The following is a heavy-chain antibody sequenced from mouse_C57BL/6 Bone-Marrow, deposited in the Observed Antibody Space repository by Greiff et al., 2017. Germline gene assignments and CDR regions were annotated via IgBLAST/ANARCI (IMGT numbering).Heavy chain of an antibody. V-gene: IGHV3-6*01. J-gene: IGHJ3*01. Sequence: VQVVESGPGLVKPSQSLSLPCSVTGYSITSGYYWNWIRQFPGNKLEWMGYISYDGSNNYNPSLKNRISITRDTSKNQFFLKLNSVTTEDTATYYCARGFYYGRPWFAYWGQGTLVTVSA. CDR3: ARGFYYGRPWFAY. CDR2: ISYDGSN. D-gene: IGHD1-1*01. CDR1: GYSITSGYY.